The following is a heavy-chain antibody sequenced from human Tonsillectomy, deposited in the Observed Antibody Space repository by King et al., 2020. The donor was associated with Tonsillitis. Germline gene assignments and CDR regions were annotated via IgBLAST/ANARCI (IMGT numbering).Heavy chain of an antibody. CDR3: GNHSGRHSGGE. CDR2: ISDSGGTT. CDR1: GFTFSSYA. V-gene: IGHV3-23*04. D-gene: IGHD1-26*01. J-gene: IGHJ4*02. Sequence: VQLVESGGALVQPGGSLRLSCAASGFTFSSYAISWVRQAPGKGLEWVSSISDSGGTTFYADSVKGRFTISRDNSKNTLYLQMNSLRAEDTAVYYCGNHSGRHSGGEGGQGTLVTISS.